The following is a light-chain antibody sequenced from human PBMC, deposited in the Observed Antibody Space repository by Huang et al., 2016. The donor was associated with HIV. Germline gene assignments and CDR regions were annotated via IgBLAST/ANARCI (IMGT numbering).Light chain of an antibody. V-gene: IGKV4-1*01. CDR1: QNVLSASNNKYY. J-gene: IGKJ1*01. CDR3: QQDYDLPG. Sequence: DIVLTQSPDSLAVSLGERATINCKASQNVLSASNNKYYLAWYQLKPGQPPKVLISWASTREAGVPDRFGGSGSGTDFTLIISSLQPEDVAIYYCQQDYDLPGFGQGTKVEI. CDR2: WAS.